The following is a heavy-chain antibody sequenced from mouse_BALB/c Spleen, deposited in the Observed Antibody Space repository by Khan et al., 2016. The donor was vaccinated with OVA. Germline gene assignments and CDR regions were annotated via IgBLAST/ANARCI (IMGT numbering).Heavy chain of an antibody. CDR3: ARQPYYHYNIMDY. D-gene: IGHD2-10*01. Sequence: QVRLQQSGPGLVAPSQSLSITCTISRFSLTNYGIHWVRQPPGKGLEWLVVIWSDGSTTYNSALKSRLTISKDNSKSQVFLKMNSLQTDDTAMYFCARQPYYHYNIMDYWGQGTSVTVSS. CDR2: IWSDGST. CDR1: RFSLTNYG. V-gene: IGHV2-6-1*01. J-gene: IGHJ4*01.